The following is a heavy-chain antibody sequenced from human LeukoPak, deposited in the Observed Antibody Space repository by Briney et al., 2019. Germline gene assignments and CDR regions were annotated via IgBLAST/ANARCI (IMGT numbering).Heavy chain of an antibody. D-gene: IGHD3-3*01. CDR2: ISGSGGST. J-gene: IGHJ3*02. Sequence: GGSLRLSCAASGFTFSSYAMSWVRQAPGKGLEWVSAISGSGGSTYYADSVKGRFTISRDNSKNTLYLQMNSLRAEDTAVYYCAKDLERRRYEFWSGYPFRDDAFDIWGQGTMVTVSS. CDR1: GFTFSSYA. V-gene: IGHV3-23*01. CDR3: AKDLERRRYEFWSGYPFRDDAFDI.